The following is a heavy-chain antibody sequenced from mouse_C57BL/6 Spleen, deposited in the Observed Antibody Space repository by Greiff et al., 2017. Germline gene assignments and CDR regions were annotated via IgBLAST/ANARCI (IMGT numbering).Heavy chain of an antibody. CDR1: GFSFTSYG. J-gene: IGHJ2*01. CDR2: IWRGGST. V-gene: IGHV2-5*01. D-gene: IGHD4-1*01. Sequence: QVQLQQSGPGLVQPSQSLSITCTVSGFSFTSYGVHWVRQSPGKGLEWLGVIWRGGSTDYNAAFMSRLGITKDNSKSQVFFKMNSLQADDTAIYYCAKTGANWDEDYFDYWGQGTTLTVSS. CDR3: AKTGANWDEDYFDY.